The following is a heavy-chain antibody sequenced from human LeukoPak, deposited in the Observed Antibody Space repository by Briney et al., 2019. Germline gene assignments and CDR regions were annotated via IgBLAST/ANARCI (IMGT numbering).Heavy chain of an antibody. J-gene: IGHJ3*02. V-gene: IGHV3-11*04. CDR2: ISSSGSTI. D-gene: IGHD2/OR15-2a*01. Sequence: PGGSLRLSCAASGFTFSDYYMSWIRQAPGKGLEWVSYISSSGSTIYYADSVKGRFTISRDNAKNSLYLQMDSLRDEDTAVYYCVRDTFYAFDMWGQGTMVTVSS. CDR1: GFTFSDYY. CDR3: VRDTFYAFDM.